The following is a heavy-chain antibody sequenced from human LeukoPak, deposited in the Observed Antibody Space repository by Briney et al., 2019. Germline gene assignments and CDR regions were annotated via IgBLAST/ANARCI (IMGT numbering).Heavy chain of an antibody. Sequence: SETLSLTCTVSGFSISSYYWSWIRQPPGKGLEWIGYIYYSGSTNYNPSLKSRVTISVDTSKNQFSLKLSSVTAADTAVYYCARDSAAAGDYYGMDVWGQGTTVTVSS. D-gene: IGHD6-13*01. V-gene: IGHV4-59*01. CDR3: ARDSAAAGDYYGMDV. CDR2: IYYSGST. J-gene: IGHJ6*02. CDR1: GFSISSYY.